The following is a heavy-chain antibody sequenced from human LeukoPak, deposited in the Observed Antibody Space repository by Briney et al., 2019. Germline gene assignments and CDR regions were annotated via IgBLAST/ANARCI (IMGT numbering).Heavy chain of an antibody. CDR2: ISGGGGST. CDR3: AKSLLWFGELNY. Sequence: GGSLRLSCAASGFTFSSYAMSWVRQAPGKGLEWVSAISGGGGSTYYADSVKGRFTISRDNSKNTLYPQMNSLRAEDTAVYYCAKSLLWFGELNYWGQGTLSPSPQ. V-gene: IGHV3-23*01. D-gene: IGHD3-10*01. CDR1: GFTFSSYA. J-gene: IGHJ4*02.